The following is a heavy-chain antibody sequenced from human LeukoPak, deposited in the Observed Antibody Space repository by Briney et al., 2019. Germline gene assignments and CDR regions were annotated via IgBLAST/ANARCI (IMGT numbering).Heavy chain of an antibody. V-gene: IGHV3-23*01. CDR1: GFTFSSYA. CDR2: ISGSGGST. J-gene: IGHJ4*02. CDR3: AKVGQAYSSSLPFDY. Sequence: SGGSLRLSCAASGFTFSSYAMSWVRQAPGKGLERVSAISGSGGSTYYADSVKGRFTISRDNSKNTLYLQMNSLRAEDTAVYYCAKVGQAYSSSLPFDYWGQGTLVTVSS. D-gene: IGHD6-6*01.